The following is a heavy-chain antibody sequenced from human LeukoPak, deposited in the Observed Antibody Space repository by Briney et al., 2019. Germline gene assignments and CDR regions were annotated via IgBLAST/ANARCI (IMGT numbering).Heavy chain of an antibody. CDR3: ARDSYVVATLRHFDY. CDR2: ISAYNGNT. D-gene: IGHD5-12*01. V-gene: IGHV1-18*01. Sequence: SSVKVSCKTSGYTFTNYGISWVRQAPGQGLEWMGWISAYNGNTNYAKKLQGRVTMTTDTSTSTAYMELRSLRSDDTAVYYCARDSYVVATLRHFDYWGQATLVTVSS. J-gene: IGHJ4*02. CDR1: GYTFTNYG.